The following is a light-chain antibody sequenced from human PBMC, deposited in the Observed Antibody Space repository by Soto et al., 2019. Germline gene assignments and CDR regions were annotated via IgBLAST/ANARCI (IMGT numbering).Light chain of an antibody. CDR3: QQHTSSPHMYT. J-gene: IGKJ2*01. CDR2: GAS. V-gene: IGKV3-20*01. CDR1: QSVSSSY. Sequence: EIVLMQSPGTLSLSPGERATLSCRASQSVSSSYLVWYQQKGGQAPRLLISGASSRATGIPDRFSGSGSGTDFTLTISRLEPEDFAVYYCQQHTSSPHMYTFGQGTRLEIK.